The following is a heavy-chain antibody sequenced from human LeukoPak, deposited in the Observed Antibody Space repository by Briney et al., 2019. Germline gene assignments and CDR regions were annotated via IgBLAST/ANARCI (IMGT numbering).Heavy chain of an antibody. V-gene: IGHV3-30*03. D-gene: IGHD3-10*01. J-gene: IGHJ2*01. CDR2: ISHDGSST. CDR3: ARVSSGGSGSSVRRWFDL. Sequence: QPGGSLRLSCAASGVTFRTFGLHWVRQVPGKGLEWVAVISHDGSSTYFADSVKGRFTISRDNSRNTLYLQMNRLRAEDTAVYYCARVSSGGSGSSVRRWFDLWGRGTLVTVSS. CDR1: GVTFRTFG.